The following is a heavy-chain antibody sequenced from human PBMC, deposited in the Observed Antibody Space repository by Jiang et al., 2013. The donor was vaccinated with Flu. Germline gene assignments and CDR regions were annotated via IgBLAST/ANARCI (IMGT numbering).Heavy chain of an antibody. CDR2: ISAYNGNT. J-gene: IGHJ6*02. V-gene: IGHV1-18*01. CDR1: GYTFTSYG. CDR3: ARERIITMIVVVTQMGMDV. Sequence: GAEVKKPGASVKVSCKASGYTFTSYGISWVRQAPGQGLEWMGWISAYNGNTNYAQKLQGRVTMTTDTSTSTAYMELRSLRSDDTAVYYCARERIITMIVVVTQMGMDVWGQGTTVTVSS. D-gene: IGHD3-22*01.